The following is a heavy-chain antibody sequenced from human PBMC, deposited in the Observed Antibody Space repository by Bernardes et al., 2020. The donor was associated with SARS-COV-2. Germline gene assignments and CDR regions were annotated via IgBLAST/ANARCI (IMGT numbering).Heavy chain of an antibody. Sequence: GGSLRLSCAASGFTFSSYGMHWVRQAPGKGLEWVAVIWYDGSNKYYADSVKGRFTISRDNSKNTLYLQMNSLRAEDTAVYYCARVLIRYFDWLLQDGPPLSFDTWGQGTLVTVSS. CDR3: ARVLIRYFDWLLQDGPPLSFDT. V-gene: IGHV3-33*01. CDR1: GFTFSSYG. D-gene: IGHD3-9*01. CDR2: IWYDGSNK. J-gene: IGHJ4*02.